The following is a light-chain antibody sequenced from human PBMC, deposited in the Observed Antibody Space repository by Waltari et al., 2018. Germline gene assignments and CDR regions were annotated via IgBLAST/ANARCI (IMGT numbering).Light chain of an antibody. V-gene: IGKV3-20*01. CDR1: QSFSSSY. J-gene: IGKJ4*01. Sequence: EIVLTQSPGTLSLSPGERATLSCRASQSFSSSYLAWYQQKPGQAPKLLIYGASTRATGIPDRFSGSGSGTDFTLTISRLEAEDFAVYYCQQYGSSPLLTFGGGTKVEIK. CDR2: GAS. CDR3: QQYGSSPLLT.